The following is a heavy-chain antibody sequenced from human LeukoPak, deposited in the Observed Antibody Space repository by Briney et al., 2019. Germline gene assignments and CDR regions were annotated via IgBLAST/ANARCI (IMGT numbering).Heavy chain of an antibody. V-gene: IGHV3-23*01. CDR3: AKGSAAGRPYYFDY. J-gene: IGHJ4*02. Sequence: GGSLRLSCAASGFPFGSYAMRWVRQAPGRGLEWVSAITESGGGTYNADSVKGRFTISRDNSKKTLFLQMNSLRAEDTAIYYCAKGSAAGRPYYFDYWGQGTLVTVSS. CDR1: GFPFGSYA. CDR2: ITESGGGT. D-gene: IGHD6-25*01.